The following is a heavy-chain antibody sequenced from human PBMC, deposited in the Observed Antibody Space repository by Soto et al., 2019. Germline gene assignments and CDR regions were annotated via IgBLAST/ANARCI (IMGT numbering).Heavy chain of an antibody. Sequence: ASVKGSCKTSGCNFIGYYIHWVSQAPGQGLQWMGWINPNSGDTKYAEKFQGRFTMTRDGSITTAYMELSSLRYDDTAVYSCARDMVSTIGDLDFWGQGTPVTVSS. CDR2: INPNSGDT. CDR1: GCNFIGYY. D-gene: IGHD2-21*01. CDR3: ARDMVSTIGDLDF. V-gene: IGHV1-2*02. J-gene: IGHJ4*02.